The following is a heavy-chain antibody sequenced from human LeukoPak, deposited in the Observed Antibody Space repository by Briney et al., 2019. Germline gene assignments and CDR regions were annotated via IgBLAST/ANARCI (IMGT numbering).Heavy chain of an antibody. V-gene: IGHV4-59*01. CDR1: GGSISSYD. J-gene: IGHJ4*02. Sequence: SETLSLTCTASGGSISSYDWSWIRQPPGKGLEWVGYIYDSGSTNYNPPRKSRVTISVDTSKNQFSLKLSSETAADTAVYYCARAPGEAGSSSSWNDYWGQRTLVTDPS. D-gene: IGHD6-13*01. CDR3: ARAPGEAGSSSSWNDY. CDR2: IYDSGST.